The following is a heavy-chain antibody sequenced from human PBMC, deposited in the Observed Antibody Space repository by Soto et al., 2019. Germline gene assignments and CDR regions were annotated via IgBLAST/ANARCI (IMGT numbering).Heavy chain of an antibody. Sequence: GASVKVSCKASGYTFTSYYMHWVRQAPGQGLEWMGIINPSGGSTSYAQKFQGRVTMTRDTSTSTVYMELSSLRSEDTAVYYCARDLEWLRGDYYYYMDVWGKGTTVTVSS. CDR2: INPSGGST. D-gene: IGHD3-3*01. CDR1: GYTFTSYY. J-gene: IGHJ6*03. V-gene: IGHV1-46*03. CDR3: ARDLEWLRGDYYYYMDV.